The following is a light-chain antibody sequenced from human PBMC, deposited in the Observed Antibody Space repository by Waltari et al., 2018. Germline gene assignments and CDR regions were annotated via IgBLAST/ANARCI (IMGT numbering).Light chain of an antibody. CDR3: AAWDDSLTVR. Sequence: QSVLTQPPSASGTPGQRVTIPCSGSSSHLGSNFVCWYQHLPGTAPKLLIYRNNQRPSGVPDRFAGSKSGTSASLAISGLRSEDEADYYCAAWDDSLTVRFGGGTKLTVL. J-gene: IGLJ3*02. CDR2: RNN. V-gene: IGLV1-47*01. CDR1: SSHLGSNF.